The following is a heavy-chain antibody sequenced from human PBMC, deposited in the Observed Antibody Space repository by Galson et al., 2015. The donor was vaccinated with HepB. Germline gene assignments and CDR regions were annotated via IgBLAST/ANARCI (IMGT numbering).Heavy chain of an antibody. V-gene: IGHV1-8*01. CDR1: GSTFTSYD. CDR2: MNPNSGNT. CDR3: ARLYDSSGYYSYY. J-gene: IGHJ4*02. D-gene: IGHD3-22*01. Sequence: SVKVSCKASGSTFTSYDINWVRQATGQGLEWMGWMNPNSGNTGYAQKFQGRVTMTRNTSISTAYMELSSLRSEDTAVYYCARLYDSSGYYSYYWGQGTLVTVSS.